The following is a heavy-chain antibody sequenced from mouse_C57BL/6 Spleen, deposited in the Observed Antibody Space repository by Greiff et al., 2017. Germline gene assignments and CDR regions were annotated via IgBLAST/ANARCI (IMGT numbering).Heavy chain of an antibody. Sequence: EVQRVESGPELVKPGASVKISCKASGYSFTDYNMTWVKQSNGKSLEWIGVINPNYGTTSSNQKFKGKATLTVDQSSSTAYMQLNNLTSEDSSVYCCTRKTLYFDFWGTGTTVTVSS. V-gene: IGHV1-39*01. CDR1: GYSFTDYN. CDR3: TRKTLYFDF. CDR2: INPNYGTT. J-gene: IGHJ1*03.